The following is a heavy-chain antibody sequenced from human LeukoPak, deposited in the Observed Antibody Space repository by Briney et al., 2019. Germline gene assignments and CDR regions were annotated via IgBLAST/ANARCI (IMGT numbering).Heavy chain of an antibody. CDR1: GFTFSSYA. J-gene: IGHJ4*02. D-gene: IGHD2-2*01. Sequence: GGSLRLSCAASGFTFSSYAMSWVRQAPGKGLKWVSAISGSGGSTYYADSVKGRFTISRDNSKNTLYLQMNSLRVEDTAVYYCARDLNVVVPASNDYWGQGTLVTVSS. CDR3: ARDLNVVVPASNDY. CDR2: ISGSGGST. V-gene: IGHV3-23*01.